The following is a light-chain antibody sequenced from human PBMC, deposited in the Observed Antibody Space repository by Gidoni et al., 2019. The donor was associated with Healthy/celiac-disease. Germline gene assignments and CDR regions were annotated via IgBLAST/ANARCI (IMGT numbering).Light chain of an antibody. CDR3: QQYGSSPWT. CDR2: GAS. Sequence: PGTLSLSPGERATLSCRASQSVSSSYLAWYQQKPGQAPRLLIYGASSRATCIPDRFSGSGSGTDFTLTISRLEPEDFAGYYCQQYGSSPWTFGQGTKLEIK. CDR1: QSVSSSY. J-gene: IGKJ1*01. V-gene: IGKV3-20*01.